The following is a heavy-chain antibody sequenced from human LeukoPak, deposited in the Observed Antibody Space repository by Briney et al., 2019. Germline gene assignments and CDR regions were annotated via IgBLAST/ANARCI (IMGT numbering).Heavy chain of an antibody. CDR1: GFTVSSNY. CDR3: ATHPNYDFWSGADY. D-gene: IGHD3-3*01. J-gene: IGHJ4*02. Sequence: GGSLRLSCAASGFTVSSNYMSWVRQAPGKGLEWVSSISSSSSYIYYADSVKGRFTISRDNAKNSLYLQMNSLRAEDTAVYYCATHPNYDFWSGADYWGQGTLVTVSS. V-gene: IGHV3-21*01. CDR2: ISSSSSYI.